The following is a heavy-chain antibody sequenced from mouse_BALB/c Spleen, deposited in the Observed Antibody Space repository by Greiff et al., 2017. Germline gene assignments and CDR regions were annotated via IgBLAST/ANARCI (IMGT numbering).Heavy chain of an antibody. V-gene: IGHV3-6*02. D-gene: IGHD1-2*01. J-gene: IGHJ2*01. CDR3: ARDYYGFHYFDY. CDR2: ISYDGSN. Sequence: EVHLVESGPGLVKPSQSLSLTCSVTGYSITSGYYWNWIRQFPGNKLEWMGYISYDGSNNYNPSLKNRISITRDTSKNQFFLKLNSVTTEDTATYYCARDYYGFHYFDYWGQGTTLTVSS. CDR1: GYSITSGYY.